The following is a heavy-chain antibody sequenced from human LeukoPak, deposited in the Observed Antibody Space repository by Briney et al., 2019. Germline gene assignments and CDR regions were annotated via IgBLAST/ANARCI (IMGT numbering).Heavy chain of an antibody. CDR1: GYSFTDYY. CDR2: INPNSGGT. J-gene: IGHJ6*02. D-gene: IGHD2-2*01. V-gene: IGHV1-2*02. Sequence: ASVTVSCTPSGYSFTDYYMHWVRQAPGQGLEWMGWINPNSGGTNYAQKFQGRVTMTRDTSISTAYMELSRLRSDDTAVYYCARSRREYQLMYYYYYGMDVWGQGTTVTVSS. CDR3: ARSRREYQLMYYYYYGMDV.